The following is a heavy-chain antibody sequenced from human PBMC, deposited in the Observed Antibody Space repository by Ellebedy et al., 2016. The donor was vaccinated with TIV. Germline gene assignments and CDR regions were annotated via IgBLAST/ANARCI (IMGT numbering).Heavy chain of an antibody. CDR1: GYTFTGYY. CDR3: ARGPLYGSGSYPNY. CDR2: INPNSGGT. J-gene: IGHJ4*02. V-gene: IGHV1-2*02. D-gene: IGHD3-10*01. Sequence: AASVKVSCKASGYTFTGYYMHWVRQAPGQGLEWMGWINPNSGGTNYAQKFQGRVTITRDTSASTAYMELSSLRSEDTAVYYCARGPLYGSGSYPNYWGQGTLVTVSS.